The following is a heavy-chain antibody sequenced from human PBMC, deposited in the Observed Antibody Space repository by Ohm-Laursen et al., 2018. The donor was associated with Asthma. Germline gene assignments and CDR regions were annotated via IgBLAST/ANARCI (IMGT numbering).Heavy chain of an antibody. Sequence: GSLRLSCAASGFTFSSYAMSWVRQAPGKGLEWVSAISGSGGSTYYADSVKGRFTISRDNSKNTLYLQMNSLRAEDTAVYYCAKDRVVTGYFDYWGQGTLVTVSS. J-gene: IGHJ4*02. V-gene: IGHV3-23*01. CDR3: AKDRVVTGYFDY. D-gene: IGHD4-23*01. CDR2: ISGSGGST. CDR1: GFTFSSYA.